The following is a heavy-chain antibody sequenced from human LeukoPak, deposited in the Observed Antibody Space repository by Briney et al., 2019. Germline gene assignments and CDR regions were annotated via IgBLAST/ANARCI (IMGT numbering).Heavy chain of an antibody. J-gene: IGHJ5*02. Sequence: SETLSLTCTVSGASISSGTYSWSWIRQPPGEGLEWIGYIYHTGSTYYNPSLKGRVTISVDRSKDQFSLNLNFVTAADTALYYCARGDGSGSGRWFDPWGQGTLITVSS. CDR3: ARGDGSGSGRWFDP. D-gene: IGHD3-10*01. CDR2: IYHTGST. CDR1: GASISSGTYS. V-gene: IGHV4-30-2*01.